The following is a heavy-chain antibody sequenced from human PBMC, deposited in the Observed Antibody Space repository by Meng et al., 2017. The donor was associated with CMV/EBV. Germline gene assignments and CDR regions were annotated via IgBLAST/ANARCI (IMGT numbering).Heavy chain of an antibody. CDR1: GGSFSGYY. V-gene: IGHV4-34*01. J-gene: IGHJ4*02. Sequence: GSLRLSCAVYGGSFSGYYWSWIRQPPGKGLEWIGEINHSGSTNYNPSLKSRVTISVDTSKNQFSLKLSSVTAADTAVYYCAGGFYWGQGTLVTVSS. CDR3: AGGFY. CDR2: INHSGST.